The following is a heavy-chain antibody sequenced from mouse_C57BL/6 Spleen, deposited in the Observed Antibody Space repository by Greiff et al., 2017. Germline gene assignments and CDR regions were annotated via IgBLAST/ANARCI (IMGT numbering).Heavy chain of an antibody. CDR2: INPNNGGT. V-gene: IGHV1-22*01. CDR3: AREIHYYDSSYWYFDV. Sequence: VQLKESGPELVKPGASVKMSCKASGYTFTDYNMHWVKQSHGKSLEWIGYINPNNGGTSYNQKFKGKATLTVNKCSSTAYMELRSLTSEDSAVYYCAREIHYYDSSYWYFDVWGTGTTVTVSS. J-gene: IGHJ1*03. CDR1: GYTFTDYN. D-gene: IGHD1-1*01.